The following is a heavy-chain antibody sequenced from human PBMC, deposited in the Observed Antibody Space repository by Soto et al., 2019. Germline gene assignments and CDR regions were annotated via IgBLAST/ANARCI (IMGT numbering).Heavy chain of an antibody. CDR3: ARWGGYSYINWFDP. CDR2: IYYSGST. Sequence: QLQLQESGPGLVKPSETLSLTCTVSGGSISSSSYYWGWIRQPPGKGLEWIGSIYYSGSTYCNPSLKSRVTISVDMSKNQFSLKLSSVTAADTAVYYCARWGGYSYINWFDPWGQGTLVTVSS. J-gene: IGHJ5*02. D-gene: IGHD5-18*01. V-gene: IGHV4-39*01. CDR1: GGSISSSSYY.